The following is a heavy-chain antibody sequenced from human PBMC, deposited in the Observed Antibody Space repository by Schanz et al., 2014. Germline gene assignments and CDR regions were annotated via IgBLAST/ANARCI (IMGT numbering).Heavy chain of an antibody. CDR3: AKDRSWYYDSSGYFDY. J-gene: IGHJ4*02. CDR2: ISGGGGTT. D-gene: IGHD3-22*01. Sequence: EVQLLESGGGLVQPGGSLRLSCAASGFTFSSYAMSWVRQAPGKGLEWVSAISGGGGTTYYADSVKGRFTISRDNSKNTLYLQMNSLRAEDTAVYYCAKDRSWYYDSSGYFDYWGQGTLVTASS. V-gene: IGHV3-23*01. CDR1: GFTFSSYA.